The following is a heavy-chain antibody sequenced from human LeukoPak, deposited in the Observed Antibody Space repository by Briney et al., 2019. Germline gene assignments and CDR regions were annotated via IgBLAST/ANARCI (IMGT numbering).Heavy chain of an antibody. V-gene: IGHV1-2*02. Sequence: ASVKVSCKASGYTFTGYYMHWVRQAPGQGLEWMGWINPNSGGTNYAQKFQGRVTMTRDTSISTAYMELSRLRSDDTAVYYCAKQINYDFWSGYYIPMALWGQGTLATVSS. CDR1: GYTFTGYY. CDR3: AKQINYDFWSGYYIPMAL. J-gene: IGHJ1*01. CDR2: INPNSGGT. D-gene: IGHD3-3*01.